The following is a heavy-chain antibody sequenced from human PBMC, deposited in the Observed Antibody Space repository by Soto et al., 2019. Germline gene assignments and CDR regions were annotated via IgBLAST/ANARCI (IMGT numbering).Heavy chain of an antibody. Sequence: ASVKVSCKASGYTFTSYATHWVRQAPGQRLGWMGWINAGNGNTKYSQKFQGRVTKTTDTSTSTAYMELRSLRSEDTAVYYCAREYYYGSGPWYGGQGTLVTVSS. V-gene: IGHV1-3*01. D-gene: IGHD3-10*01. CDR1: GYTFTSYA. J-gene: IGHJ4*02. CDR2: INAGNGNT. CDR3: AREYYYGSGPWY.